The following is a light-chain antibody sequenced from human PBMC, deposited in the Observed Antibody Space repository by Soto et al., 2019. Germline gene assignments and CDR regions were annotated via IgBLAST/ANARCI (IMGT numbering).Light chain of an antibody. CDR3: QQRSDWPPT. CDR2: DTS. Sequence: EIVCTQSPATLSLSHGERATLSCRASQTVGSYLAWFRQTPGQAPRLLIYDTSIRATGIPARFSGSGPGTDFTLTISSLEAEDFAVYYCQQRSDWPPTFGQGTKVDIK. J-gene: IGKJ1*01. V-gene: IGKV3-11*01. CDR1: QTVGSY.